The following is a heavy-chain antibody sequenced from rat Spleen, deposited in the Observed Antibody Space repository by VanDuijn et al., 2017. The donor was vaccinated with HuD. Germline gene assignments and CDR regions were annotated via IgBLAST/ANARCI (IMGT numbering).Heavy chain of an antibody. CDR3: ARAPFYYGFDY. V-gene: IGHV5-29*01. CDR2: ISSDGTRG. D-gene: IGHD1-1*01. J-gene: IGHJ2*01. CDR1: GFIFSNDG. Sequence: EVQLVESGGGLVQPGRSLKLSCAASGFIFSNDGMAWVRQAPTKGLEWVATISSDGTRGYYRDSVRGRFTVSRDNAKSTLYLQMDSLRSEDTATYYCARAPFYYGFDYWGQGVMVSVSS.